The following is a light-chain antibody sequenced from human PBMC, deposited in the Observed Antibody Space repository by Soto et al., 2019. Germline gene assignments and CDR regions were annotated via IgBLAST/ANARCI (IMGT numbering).Light chain of an antibody. V-gene: IGKV1-9*01. CDR2: SAS. J-gene: IGKJ5*01. CDR1: QGISNY. CDR3: QQLNSYPQT. Sequence: DIQIAQSTSSLSASVGDRVTITCRASQGISNYLAWYQQKPGKAPKLLVYSASTLQSGVPSRFSGSGSGPDFTLTISSLQPEDSATYFCQQLNSYPQTFGQGTRLEIK.